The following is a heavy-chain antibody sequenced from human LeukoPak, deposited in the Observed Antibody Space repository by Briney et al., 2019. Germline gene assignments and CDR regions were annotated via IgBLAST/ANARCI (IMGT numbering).Heavy chain of an antibody. J-gene: IGHJ4*02. Sequence: PSETLSLTCTVSGYSISSGYYWGWIRQPPGKGLEWIGYIYDSGSINYNPSLKSRVTISVDTSKNQFSLKLSSVTAADTAVYYCAREVLRSGWYGGAFDYWGQGTLVTVST. CDR1: GYSISSGYY. D-gene: IGHD6-19*01. CDR3: AREVLRSGWYGGAFDY. CDR2: IYDSGSI. V-gene: IGHV4-38-2*02.